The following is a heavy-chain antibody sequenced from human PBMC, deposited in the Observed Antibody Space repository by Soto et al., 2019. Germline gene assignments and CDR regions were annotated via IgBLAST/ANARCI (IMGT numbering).Heavy chain of an antibody. J-gene: IGHJ6*02. CDR2: IDWDDDK. D-gene: IGHD1-7*01. V-gene: IGHV2-70*01. CDR3: ARTHNWNYLEDGMDV. CDR1: GFSLSTSGMC. Sequence: SGPTLVNPTQTLTLTCTFSGFSLSTSGMCVSWIRQPPGKALEWLALIDWDDDKYYSTSLKTRLTISKDTSKNQVVLTMTNMDPVDTATYYCARTHNWNYLEDGMDVWGQGTTVTVSS.